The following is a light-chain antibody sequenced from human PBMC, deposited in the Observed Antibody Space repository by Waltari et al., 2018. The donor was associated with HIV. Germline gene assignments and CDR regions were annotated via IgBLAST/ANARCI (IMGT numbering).Light chain of an antibody. CDR2: GAS. V-gene: IGKV3-20*01. CDR3: QQYGNSPIT. CDR1: QSISSYS. J-gene: IGKJ5*01. Sequence: EIVLTQSPGTLSLSPGERATLSCRASQSISSYSLAWYQQKPGQAPRLLIYGASTKATGIPDRFSGSGPGTDFTLTITRLEPEDFAVYYCQQYGNSPITFGQGTRLELK.